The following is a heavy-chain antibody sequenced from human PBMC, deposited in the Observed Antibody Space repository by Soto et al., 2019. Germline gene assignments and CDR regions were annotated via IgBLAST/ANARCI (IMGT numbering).Heavy chain of an antibody. D-gene: IGHD1-26*01. CDR3: ARDKIVGDSKFEF. CDR1: GFTFSNYW. J-gene: IGHJ4*02. V-gene: IGHV3-7*03. CDR2: IKQDGSDI. Sequence: GGSLRLSCAAFGFTFSNYWMSWVRQAPGKGLEWVANIKQDGSDIRYADSVKGRFAMSRDNAKNSLYLQMNSLRAEDTAVYYCARDKIVGDSKFEFWGQGTLVTVSS.